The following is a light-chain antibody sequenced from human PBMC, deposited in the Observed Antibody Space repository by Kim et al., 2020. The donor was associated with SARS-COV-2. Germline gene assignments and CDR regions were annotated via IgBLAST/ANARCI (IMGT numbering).Light chain of an antibody. Sequence: VSPGERATLTCRARQGVDTNLAWYQQKGGRPPRILIYGASTRPPGVPARFSGSGSGTDFTLTISSLQSEDFAVYYCQQYHDWAETFGQGTKVDIK. V-gene: IGKV3D-15*01. CDR3: QQYHDWAET. CDR1: QGVDTN. J-gene: IGKJ1*01. CDR2: GAS.